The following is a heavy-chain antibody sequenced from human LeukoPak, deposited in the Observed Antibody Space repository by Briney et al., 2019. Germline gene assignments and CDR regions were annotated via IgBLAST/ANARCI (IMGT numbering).Heavy chain of an antibody. D-gene: IGHD3-22*01. CDR1: GFTFDDYA. CDR2: ISWNSGGI. Sequence: PGGSLRLSCAASGFTFDDYAMHWVRQAPGKGLEWVSGISWNSGGIGYADSVKGRFTISRDNAKNSLYLQMNSLRAEDTALYYCAKDRGSSGYYAADYWGQGTLVTVSS. V-gene: IGHV3-9*01. CDR3: AKDRGSSGYYAADY. J-gene: IGHJ4*02.